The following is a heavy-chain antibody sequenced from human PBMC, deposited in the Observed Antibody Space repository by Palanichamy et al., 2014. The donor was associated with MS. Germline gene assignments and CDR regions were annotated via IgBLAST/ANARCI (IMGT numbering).Heavy chain of an antibody. CDR1: GFTFSSYW. V-gene: IGHV3-74*03. D-gene: IGHD6-13*01. CDR3: AGVLAGGCMDV. CDR2: IDSDGNNI. J-gene: IGHJ6*02. Sequence: EVQLVESGGGVLQPGGSLRLSCAASGFTFSSYWMHWARQASGKGLVWVSRIDSDGNNIQYAGSVKGRFTISRDNAKNTLYLQMNSLRVEDTAVYYCAGVLAGGCMDVWGQGTTVTISS.